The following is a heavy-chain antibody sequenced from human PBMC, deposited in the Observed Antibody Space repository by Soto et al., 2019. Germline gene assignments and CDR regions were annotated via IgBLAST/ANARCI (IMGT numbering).Heavy chain of an antibody. CDR2: IKSKNDGGRT. J-gene: IGHJ6*01. Sequence: WGSLRVSCASSVLTFSKAWMNWVGQAPGNGLDWVGHIKSKNDGGRTDYAAPVKGRFTISRDDSKNTLYLQINTLKTEDTAVYYCTTGAYCSRTGCYTAYYYFGLDVWGLGTTVTVSS. V-gene: IGHV3-15*01. CDR1: VLTFSKAW. D-gene: IGHD2-2*02. CDR3: TTGAYCSRTGCYTAYYYFGLDV.